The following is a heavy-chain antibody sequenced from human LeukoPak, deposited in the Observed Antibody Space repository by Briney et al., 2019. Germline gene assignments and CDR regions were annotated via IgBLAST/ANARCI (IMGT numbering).Heavy chain of an antibody. J-gene: IGHJ4*02. CDR3: ARGTYSSSWLHFDY. V-gene: IGHV4-59*01. D-gene: IGHD6-13*01. Sequence: SETLSLTCTVSGGSISSYYWSWIRQPTGKGLEWIGYIYNSGSTNYNPSLKSRVTISVDSSKNQFSLKLSSVTAADTAVYFCARGTYSSSWLHFDYWGQGTLVTVSS. CDR2: IYNSGST. CDR1: GGSISSYY.